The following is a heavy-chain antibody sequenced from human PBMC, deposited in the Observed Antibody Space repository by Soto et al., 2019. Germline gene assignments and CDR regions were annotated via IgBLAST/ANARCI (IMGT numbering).Heavy chain of an antibody. Sequence: GASVKVSCKASGGTFSSYAISWVRQAPGQGLEWMGGIIPIFGTANYAHKFQGRVTITADESTTTAYMELSSLRSEDTAVFYFAEHPEGFDYGDSDDTFDIWGQGTMVTVSS. D-gene: IGHD4-17*01. V-gene: IGHV1-69*13. CDR1: GGTFSSYA. CDR2: IIPIFGTA. CDR3: AEHPEGFDYGDSDDTFDI. J-gene: IGHJ3*02.